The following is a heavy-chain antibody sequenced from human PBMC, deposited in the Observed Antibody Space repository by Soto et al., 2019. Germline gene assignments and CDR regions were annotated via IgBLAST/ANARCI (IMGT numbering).Heavy chain of an antibody. D-gene: IGHD5-12*01. CDR3: STPIVAFY. CDR1: GYTFTSYA. Sequence: ASVKVSCKASGYTFTSYAIHWVRQAPGQRLEWMGWINAGNGNTKYSQKFQGRVIITRDTSAGTAYMELRSLRSEDTSVYYCSTPIVAFYWGQGTLVTVSS. CDR2: INAGNGNT. V-gene: IGHV1-3*01. J-gene: IGHJ4*02.